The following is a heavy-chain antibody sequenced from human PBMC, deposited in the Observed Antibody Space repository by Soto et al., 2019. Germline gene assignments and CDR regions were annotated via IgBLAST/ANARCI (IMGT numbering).Heavy chain of an antibody. Sequence: SVKVSCKASGGTFSSYAISWVRQAPGQGLEWMGGIIPIFGTANYAQKFQGRVTITADESTSTAYMELSSLRSEDTAVYYCAGDLSITIFGVVIAPDAFDIWGQGTMVTVSS. CDR3: AGDLSITIFGVVIAPDAFDI. CDR2: IIPIFGTA. CDR1: GGTFSSYA. V-gene: IGHV1-69*13. D-gene: IGHD3-3*01. J-gene: IGHJ3*02.